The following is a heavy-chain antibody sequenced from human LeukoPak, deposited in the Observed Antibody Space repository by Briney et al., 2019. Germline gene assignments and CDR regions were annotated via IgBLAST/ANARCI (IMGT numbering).Heavy chain of an antibody. CDR3: ARDHRPIEVVPAASAY. CDR1: GFTFSSCG. D-gene: IGHD2-2*01. V-gene: IGHV3-30*03. CDR2: ITYDGDTT. J-gene: IGHJ4*02. Sequence: GRSLRLSCAASGFTFSSCGMHWVRQAPGKGLEWVAVITYDGDTTYFEDSVKGRFTISRDTSKSTLYLQMNSLRSDDPAVYYCARDHRPIEVVPAASAYWGQGTLVTVSS.